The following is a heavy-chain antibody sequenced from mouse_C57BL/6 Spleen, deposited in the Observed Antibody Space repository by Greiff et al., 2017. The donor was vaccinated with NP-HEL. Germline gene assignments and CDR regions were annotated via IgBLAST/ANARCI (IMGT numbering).Heavy chain of an antibody. V-gene: IGHV5-17*01. J-gene: IGHJ2*01. CDR1: GFTFSDYG. D-gene: IGHD1-1*01. Sequence: EVQGVESGGGLVKPGGSLKLSCAASGFTFSDYGMHWVRQAPEKGLEWVAYISSGSSTIYYADTVKGRFTISRDNAKNTLFLQMTSLRSEDTAMYYCASLPYGSSYPYYFDYWGQGTTLTVSS. CDR3: ASLPYGSSYPYYFDY. CDR2: ISSGSSTI.